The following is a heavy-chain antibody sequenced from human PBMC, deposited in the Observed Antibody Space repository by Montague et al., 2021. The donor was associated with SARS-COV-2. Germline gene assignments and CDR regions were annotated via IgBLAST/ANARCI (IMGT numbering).Heavy chain of an antibody. Sequence: PALVKPTQTLTLTCTFSGFSLSTSVMCVSWIRQPPGKALEWLALIDWDDDKYYSTSLKTRLTISKDTSKNQVVLTMTNMDPVDTATYYCARIRDYDILTGSYSGFDYWGQGTLVTVSS. V-gene: IGHV2-70*01. CDR1: GFSLSTSVMC. J-gene: IGHJ4*02. CDR2: IDWDDDK. CDR3: ARIRDYDILTGSYSGFDY. D-gene: IGHD3-9*01.